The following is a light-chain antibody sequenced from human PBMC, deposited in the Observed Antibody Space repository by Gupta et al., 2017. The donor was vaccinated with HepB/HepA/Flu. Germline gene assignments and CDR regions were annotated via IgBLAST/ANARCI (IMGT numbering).Light chain of an antibody. Sequence: DIALTQSPGTLSLSPGERASLSCRASQIVSNFLAWYQQKPGQAPRLLINRSSNRAPGIPARFSGSGSGTDFTLTISRLEPEDFAVYYCQQYGASPLTFGGGTKVEIK. J-gene: IGKJ4*01. CDR3: QQYGASPLT. V-gene: IGKV3-20*01. CDR1: QIVSNF. CDR2: RSS.